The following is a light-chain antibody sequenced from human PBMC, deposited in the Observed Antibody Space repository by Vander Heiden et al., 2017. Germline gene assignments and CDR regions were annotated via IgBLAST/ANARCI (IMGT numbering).Light chain of an antibody. Sequence: PKLMIYDVTKRPSGVPDRFSGSKSGNTASLTISGLQAADEADYFCCSFTGTNNYVFGSGTKVTVL. J-gene: IGLJ1*01. CDR2: DVT. CDR3: CSFTGTNNYV. V-gene: IGLV2-11*01.